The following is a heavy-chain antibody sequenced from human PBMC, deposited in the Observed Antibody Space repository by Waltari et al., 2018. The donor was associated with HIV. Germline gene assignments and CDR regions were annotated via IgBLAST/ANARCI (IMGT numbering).Heavy chain of an antibody. CDR2: ISFDGGDK. CDR3: AREFYYYESSGH. D-gene: IGHD3-22*01. V-gene: IGHV3-30*04. CDR1: GFTFSTYA. Sequence: QVQLVESGGGVVQPGRSLRLSCAASGFTFSTYAMHWVRQAPGKGLEGVALISFDGGDKNYADSVKGRFTISRDNSKNTLYLQMNSLRPDDTAVYYCAREFYYYESSGHWGQGTLVTVSS. J-gene: IGHJ4*02.